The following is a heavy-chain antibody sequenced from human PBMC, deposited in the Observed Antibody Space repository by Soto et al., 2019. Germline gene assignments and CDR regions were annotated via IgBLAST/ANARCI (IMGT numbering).Heavy chain of an antibody. Sequence: QVQLVQSGAEVRKPGSSVTVSCKAPGGTFSTYIISWVRQAPGQGLEWMGRIFPIPDITNYAQKFQGRVTVTADRSTSTAYMELTSLKSEDTAVYYCARDRITTRVDAFDLWGQGTMVTGSS. CDR3: ARDRITTRVDAFDL. D-gene: IGHD3-3*01. J-gene: IGHJ3*01. CDR1: GGTFSTYI. V-gene: IGHV1-69*08. CDR2: IFPIPDIT.